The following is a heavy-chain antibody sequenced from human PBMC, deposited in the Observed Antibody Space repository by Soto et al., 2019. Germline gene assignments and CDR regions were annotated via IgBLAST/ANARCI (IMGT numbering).Heavy chain of an antibody. CDR3: ARKDNSGYFNWFDP. CDR2: IFPSDSDT. D-gene: IGHD3-22*01. V-gene: IGHV5-51*01. CDR1: GYRFTSYW. J-gene: IGHJ5*02. Sequence: GESLKISCRTSGYRFTSYWIAWVRQMPGKGLEWMGIIFPSDSDTRYSPSFQGQVTISADRSTSTVFLQWASLKASDTAVYFCARKDNSGYFNWFDPWGQGTRVTVSS.